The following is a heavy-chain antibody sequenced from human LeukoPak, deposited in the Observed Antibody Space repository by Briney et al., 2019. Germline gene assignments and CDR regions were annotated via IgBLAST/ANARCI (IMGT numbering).Heavy chain of an antibody. Sequence: GGSLRLSCAASGITVNSNYMSWVRQAPGKGLEWVAVISYDGSNKYYADSVKGRFTISRDNSKNTLYLQMNSLRAEDTAVYYCAKDSFSGYSYGEGFDYWGQGTLVTVSS. J-gene: IGHJ4*02. D-gene: IGHD5-18*01. V-gene: IGHV3-30*18. CDR2: ISYDGSNK. CDR1: GITVNSNY. CDR3: AKDSFSGYSYGEGFDY.